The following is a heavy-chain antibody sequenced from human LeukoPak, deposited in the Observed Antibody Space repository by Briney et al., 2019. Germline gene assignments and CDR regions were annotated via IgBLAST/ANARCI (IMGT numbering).Heavy chain of an antibody. J-gene: IGHJ4*02. D-gene: IGHD3-22*01. CDR3: AKGIDPTFYYDSSGYLPDY. CDR2: ISGGGGST. Sequence: GGSLRLSCAASGFTFSSYAMSWVRQAPGKGLEWVSAISGGGGSTYYADSVKGRFTISRDNSKNTLYLQMNSLRAEDTVVYYCAKGIDPTFYYDSSGYLPDYWGQGTLVTVSS. V-gene: IGHV3-23*01. CDR1: GFTFSSYA.